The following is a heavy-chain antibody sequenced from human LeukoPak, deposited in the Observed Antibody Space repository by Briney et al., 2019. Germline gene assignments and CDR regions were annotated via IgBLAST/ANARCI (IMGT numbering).Heavy chain of an antibody. CDR1: GFTFSGSA. Sequence: GGSLRLSCAASGFTFSGSAVHWVRQASGKGLEWVGRIRSKANSYATAYAASVKGRFTISRDDSKNTAYLQMNSLRAEDTAVYYCARGRGFSPGVSVTGFDIWGQGTRVTVST. J-gene: IGHJ3*02. CDR2: IRSKANSYAT. V-gene: IGHV3-73*01. D-gene: IGHD1-1*01. CDR3: ARGRGFSPGVSVTGFDI.